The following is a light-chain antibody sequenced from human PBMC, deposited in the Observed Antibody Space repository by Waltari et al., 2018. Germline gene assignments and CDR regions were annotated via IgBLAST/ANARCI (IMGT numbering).Light chain of an antibody. CDR2: GNN. CDR1: RYTIGSCYD. J-gene: IGLJ1*01. Sequence: QSVLTPETSVSGAPGQRVCISCTGSRYTIGSCYDVHWYQQLPGTAPILLIYGNNNRPSGVPDRFAGSKSGTSASLAITGLQAEDEAYYYCQSYDSSLSSYVFGTGTKVTVL. CDR3: QSYDSSLSSYV. V-gene: IGLV1-40*01.